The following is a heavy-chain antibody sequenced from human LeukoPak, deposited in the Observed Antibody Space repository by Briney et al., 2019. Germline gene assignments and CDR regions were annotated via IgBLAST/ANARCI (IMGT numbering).Heavy chain of an antibody. J-gene: IGHJ4*02. CDR1: GDSISTYY. Sequence: PSETLSLTCTVSGDSISTYYWSWIRQPPGKGMEWIGFIHYSGSTNYNPSLKSRVTISVDTSKNQFSLKLSSVTAADTAVYYCARLWDYYGSGSVDYWGQGTLVTVSS. V-gene: IGHV4-59*08. CDR2: IHYSGST. CDR3: ARLWDYYGSGSVDY. D-gene: IGHD3-10*01.